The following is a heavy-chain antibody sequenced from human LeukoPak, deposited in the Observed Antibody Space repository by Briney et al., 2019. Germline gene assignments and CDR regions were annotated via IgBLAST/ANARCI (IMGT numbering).Heavy chain of an antibody. V-gene: IGHV3-30*03. CDR1: GFTFSSYG. J-gene: IGHJ4*02. CDR2: MSFDGSHT. Sequence: GGSLRLSCAASGFTFSSYGMHWVRQAPGKGLEWVAVMSFDGSHTYYADSVKGRFTISRDNSKNTLYLQMNSLRAEDTAVYYCARVSSMVRGVIPVFDYWGQGTLVTVSS. CDR3: ARVSSMVRGVIPVFDY. D-gene: IGHD3-10*01.